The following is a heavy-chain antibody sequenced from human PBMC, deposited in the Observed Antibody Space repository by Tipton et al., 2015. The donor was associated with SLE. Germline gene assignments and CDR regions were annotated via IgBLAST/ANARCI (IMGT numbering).Heavy chain of an antibody. D-gene: IGHD1-14*01. CDR1: GFTFSNYA. Sequence: SLRLSCAASGFTFSNYAMSWVRQAPGKGLEWVSSISSSSSYIYYADSVKGRFTISRDNAKNSLYLQMNSLRAEDTAVYYCARDGRYYYIDVWGKGTTVTVSS. CDR2: ISSSSSYI. CDR3: ARDGRYYYIDV. V-gene: IGHV3-21*01. J-gene: IGHJ6*03.